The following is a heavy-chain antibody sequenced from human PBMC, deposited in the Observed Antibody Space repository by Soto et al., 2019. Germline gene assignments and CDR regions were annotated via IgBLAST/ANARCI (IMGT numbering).Heavy chain of an antibody. J-gene: IGHJ3*02. CDR1: GCSISSISYY. CDR3: AKVGSGRYSNAFDI. Sequence: QLQLQESGPGLVKPSETLSLTCTVSGCSISSISYYWGWIRQPPGKGLEWIGSIYYSGSTYYNTSLNSPGTICVDTPKNQFSLKLSSATAADPSVYYCAKVGSGRYSNAFDIWGQGTMVTVSS. D-gene: IGHD3-10*01. CDR2: IYYSGST. V-gene: IGHV4-39*01.